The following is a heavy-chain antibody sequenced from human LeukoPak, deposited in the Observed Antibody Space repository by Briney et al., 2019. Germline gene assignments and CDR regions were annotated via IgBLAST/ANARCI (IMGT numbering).Heavy chain of an antibody. Sequence: ASVKVSCKASGYTFTSYGISWVRQAPGQGLEWMGWINCDSGVTNYAEKFQGRVSMTRDTSISTAYMDLSRLTSDDTAIYYCARDGGGTYQDFDYWGQGTLVTVSS. CDR2: INCDSGVT. J-gene: IGHJ4*02. D-gene: IGHD1-26*01. V-gene: IGHV1-2*02. CDR3: ARDGGGTYQDFDY. CDR1: GYTFTSYG.